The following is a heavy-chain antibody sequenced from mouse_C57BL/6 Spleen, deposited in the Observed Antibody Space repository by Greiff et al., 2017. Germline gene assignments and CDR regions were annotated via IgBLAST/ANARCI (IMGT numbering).Heavy chain of an antibody. V-gene: IGHV8-12*01. J-gene: IGHJ3*01. D-gene: IGHD2-3*01. CDR2: TYWDDDK. CDR3: ARIYDD. CDR1: GFSLTTSGMG. Sequence: QVTLKESGPGILQSSQTLSLTCSFSGFSLTTSGMGVSWIRQPSGKGLEWLAHTYWDDDKRYHPSLKSRLTISKDTSRNQVFLNITSVDTSDTATYYCARIYDDWGQGTLVTVYA.